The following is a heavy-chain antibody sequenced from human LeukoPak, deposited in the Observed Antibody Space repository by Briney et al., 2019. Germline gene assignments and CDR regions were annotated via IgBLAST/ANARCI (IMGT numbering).Heavy chain of an antibody. CDR2: ISHSSSYI. CDR3: ARGGQQLINTGGDY. CDR1: GFTFSSYS. V-gene: IGHV3-21*01. Sequence: PGGSLRLSCAASGFTFSSYSMNWVRQAPGKGLEWVSSISHSSSYIFYADSVKGRFTISRDNAKNSLYLQMNSLRAEDTAVYYCARGGQQLINTGGDYWGQGTLVTVSS. J-gene: IGHJ4*02. D-gene: IGHD6-13*01.